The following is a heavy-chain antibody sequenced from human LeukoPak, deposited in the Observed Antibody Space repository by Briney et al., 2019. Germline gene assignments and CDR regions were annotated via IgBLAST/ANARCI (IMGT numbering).Heavy chain of an antibody. CDR3: ARGDIAAAGTSTPADY. CDR1: GGTFSSYA. Sequence: GSSVKISCKASGGTFSSYAISWVRQDPGQGLEWMGGIIPIFGTANYDQKFQGRVTITADASTSTAYMELSSLRSEDTAVYYCARGDIAAAGTSTPADYWGQGTLVTVSS. CDR2: IIPIFGTA. J-gene: IGHJ4*02. D-gene: IGHD6-13*01. V-gene: IGHV1-69*01.